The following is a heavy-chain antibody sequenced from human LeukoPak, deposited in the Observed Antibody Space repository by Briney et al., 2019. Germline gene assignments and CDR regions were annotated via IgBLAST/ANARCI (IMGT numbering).Heavy chain of an antibody. CDR3: AKEPDAYCGGDYYSYFDY. Sequence: QSGGSLRLSCAASGFTFSSYGMHWVRQAPGKGLEWVAVIWYDGSNKYYADSVKGRFTISRDNSKNTLYLQMNSLRAEDTAVYYCAKEPDAYCGGDYYSYFDYWGQGTLVTVSS. CDR1: GFTFSSYG. CDR2: IWYDGSNK. J-gene: IGHJ4*02. D-gene: IGHD2-21*02. V-gene: IGHV3-33*06.